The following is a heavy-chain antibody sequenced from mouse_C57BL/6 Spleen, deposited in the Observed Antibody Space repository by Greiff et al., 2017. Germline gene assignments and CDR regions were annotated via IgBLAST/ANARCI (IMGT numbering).Heavy chain of an antibody. CDR3: ARLDRYDGYFDY. CDR1: GYTFTSYW. V-gene: IGHV1-61*01. D-gene: IGHD2-12*01. J-gene: IGHJ2*01. Sequence: QVQLQQPGAELVRPGSSVKLSCKASGYTFTSYWMDWVKQRPGQGLAWIGNIYPSDSETHYNQKFKDKATLTVDKSSSTAYMQLSSLTSEDSAVYYCARLDRYDGYFDYWGQGTTLTVSS. CDR2: IYPSDSET.